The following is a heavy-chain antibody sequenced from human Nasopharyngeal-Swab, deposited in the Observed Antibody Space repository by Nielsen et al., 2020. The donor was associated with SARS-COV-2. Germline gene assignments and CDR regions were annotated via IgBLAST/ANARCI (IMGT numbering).Heavy chain of an antibody. D-gene: IGHD5-12*01. V-gene: IGHV1-46*01. Sequence: ASVKVSCKASGYTFTSYYMHWVRQAPGQGLEWMGIINPSGGSTSYAQKFQGRVTMTRDTSTSTVYMELSSLRSEDTAVYYCARPRYGGYAISPPNYWGQGTLVTVSS. CDR1: GYTFTSYY. CDR2: INPSGGST. J-gene: IGHJ4*02. CDR3: ARPRYGGYAISPPNY.